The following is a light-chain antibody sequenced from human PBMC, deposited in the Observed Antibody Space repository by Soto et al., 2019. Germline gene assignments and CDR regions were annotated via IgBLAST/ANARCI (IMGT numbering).Light chain of an antibody. CDR3: SSYTSSSTLV. J-gene: IGLJ2*01. CDR2: EVS. Sequence: QSALTQPASVSGSPGQSITISCTGTSSDVGGYNYVSWYQQHPGKAPKLMMYEVSNRPSGVSNRFSGSKSGNTASLTISGLQDEDEEDYYCSSYTSSSTLVFGGGTKLTVL. V-gene: IGLV2-14*01. CDR1: SSDVGGYNY.